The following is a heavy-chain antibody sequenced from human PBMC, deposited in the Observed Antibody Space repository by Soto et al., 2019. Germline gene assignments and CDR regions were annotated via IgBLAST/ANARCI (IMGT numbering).Heavy chain of an antibody. V-gene: IGHV1-2*02. J-gene: IGHJ4*02. CDR2: IGPGSGDT. D-gene: IGHD3-10*01. CDR3: GRGRSGQLVVFY. Sequence: QVQLVQSGAEVKKPGAAVKVSCKASGYTFTGHYIHWVRQAPGQGPEWMGEIGPGSGDTRYAQKFQGRVTMTRDTSITTVYMELNNLSPDDTAVYYCGRGRSGQLVVFYWGQGTPVTVSS. CDR1: GYTFTGHY.